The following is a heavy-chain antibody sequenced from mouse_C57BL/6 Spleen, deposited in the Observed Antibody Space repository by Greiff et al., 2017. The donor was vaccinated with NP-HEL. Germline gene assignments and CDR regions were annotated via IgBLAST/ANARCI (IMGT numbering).Heavy chain of an antibody. J-gene: IGHJ3*01. CDR1: GFTFSSYG. Sequence: EVKLMESGGDLVKPGGSLKLSCAASGFTFSSYGMSWVRQTPDKRLEWVATISSGGSYTYYPDSVKGRFTISRDNAKNTLYLQMSSLKSEDTAMYYCARQRGSPWFAYWGQGTLVTVSA. CDR3: ARQRGSPWFAY. D-gene: IGHD6-1*01. V-gene: IGHV5-6*01. CDR2: ISSGGSYT.